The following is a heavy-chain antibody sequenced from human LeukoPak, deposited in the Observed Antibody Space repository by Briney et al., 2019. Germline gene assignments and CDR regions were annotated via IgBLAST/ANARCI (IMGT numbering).Heavy chain of an antibody. CDR3: ARAGVPNCSGGSCYHLGPTSRDGYHKMDY. J-gene: IGHJ4*02. CDR2: IYHSGST. V-gene: IGHV4-4*02. D-gene: IGHD2-15*01. Sequence: SETLSLTCAVSGGSISSSNWWSWVRQPPGKGLEWIGEIYHSGSTNYNPSLKSRVTISVDKSKNQFSLKLSSVTAADTAVYYCARAGVPNCSGGSCYHLGPTSRDGYHKMDYWGQGTLVTVSS. CDR1: GGSISSSNW.